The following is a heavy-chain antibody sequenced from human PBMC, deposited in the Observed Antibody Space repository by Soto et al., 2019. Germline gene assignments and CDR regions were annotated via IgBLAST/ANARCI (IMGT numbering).Heavy chain of an antibody. CDR3: AKDRTIRDILTGYNDY. V-gene: IGHV3-23*01. CDR2: ISGSGGST. J-gene: IGHJ4*02. CDR1: GFTFSSYA. Sequence: GGSLRLSCAASGFTFSSYAMSWVRQAPGKGLEWVSAISGSGGSTYYADSVKGRFTISRDNSKNTLYLQMNSLRAEDTAVYYCAKDRTIRDILTGYNDYWGQGTLVTVSS. D-gene: IGHD3-9*01.